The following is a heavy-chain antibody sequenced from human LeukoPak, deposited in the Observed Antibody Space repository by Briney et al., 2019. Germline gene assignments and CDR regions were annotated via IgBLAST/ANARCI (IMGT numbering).Heavy chain of an antibody. CDR3: ARGIRYYDILTGHVKGHDNSYYYYMDV. V-gene: IGHV1-69*13. J-gene: IGHJ6*03. D-gene: IGHD3-9*01. CDR1: GGTFNSYA. Sequence: GASVKVSCKASGGTFNSYAISWVRQAPGQGLGWMGGIIPMFETANYAQKFQGRVTITADEFTTTVYMELSSLRSEDTAVYYCARGIRYYDILTGHVKGHDNSYYYYMDVWGQGTAVTISS. CDR2: IIPMFETA.